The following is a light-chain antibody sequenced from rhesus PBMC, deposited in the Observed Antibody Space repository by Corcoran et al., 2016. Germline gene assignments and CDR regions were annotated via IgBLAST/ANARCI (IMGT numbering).Light chain of an antibody. V-gene: IGKV1-22*01. CDR3: LQYDNSPWT. J-gene: IGKJ1*01. Sequence: DIQMTQSPSSLSASVGDTFTITCRASQRISSWLDWYQQNPVKAPKLLIYKTSSLQRGVPARCSGSGSGTDFTRTISSLQPEDCASYYCLQYDNSPWTFGQGTKVEIK. CDR2: KTS. CDR1: QRISSW.